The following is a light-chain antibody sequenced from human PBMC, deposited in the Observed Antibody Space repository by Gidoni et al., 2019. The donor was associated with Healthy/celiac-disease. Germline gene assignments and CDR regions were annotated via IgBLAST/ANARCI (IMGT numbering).Light chain of an antibody. CDR2: ANR. CDR1: SSNLGAGHQ. J-gene: IGLJ1*01. CDR3: QSYDTSLSAYV. Sequence: QSVLTQPPSVSGAPGQKITISCTGSSSNLGAGHQVHWYQHLPGTAPKVLIFANRNRPSGVPDRFSASKSGTSASLVITGLQPEDETDYYCQSYDTSLSAYVFGTGTKVTVL. V-gene: IGLV1-40*01.